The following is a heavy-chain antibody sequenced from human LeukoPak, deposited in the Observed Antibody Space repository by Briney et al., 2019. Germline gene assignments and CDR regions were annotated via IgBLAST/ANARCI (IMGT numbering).Heavy chain of an antibody. CDR2: ISGSGGST. J-gene: IGHJ4*02. Sequence: GGSLRLSCAASGFTFSSYAMSWARQAPGKGLEWVSAISGSGGSTYYADSVKGRFTISRDNSKNTLYLQMNSLRAEDTAVYYCAKNLQGYCSGGSCYSGLWGQGTLVTVSS. CDR1: GFTFSSYA. CDR3: AKNLQGYCSGGSCYSGL. D-gene: IGHD2-15*01. V-gene: IGHV3-23*01.